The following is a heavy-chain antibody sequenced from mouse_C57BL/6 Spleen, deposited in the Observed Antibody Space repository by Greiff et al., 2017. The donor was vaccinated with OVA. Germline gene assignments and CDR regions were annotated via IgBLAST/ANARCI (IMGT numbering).Heavy chain of an antibody. CDR2: INPNNGGT. Sequence: EVQLQQSGPELVKPGASVKIPCKASGYTFTDYNMDWVKQSHGKSLEWSGDINPNNGGTIYNQKFKGKATLTVDKSSSTAYMELRSLTSEDTAVYYCARTPRYYGSSHWYFDVWGTGTTVTVSS. D-gene: IGHD1-1*01. CDR1: GYTFTDYN. V-gene: IGHV1-18*01. J-gene: IGHJ1*03. CDR3: ARTPRYYGSSHWYFDV.